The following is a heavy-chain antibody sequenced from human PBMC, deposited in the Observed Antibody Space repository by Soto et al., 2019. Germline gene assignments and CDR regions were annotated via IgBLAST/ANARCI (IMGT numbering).Heavy chain of an antibody. CDR2: MYYSGIT. CDR3: ARGYRQSGYSSSWVFDY. CDR1: GGSINSGGYY. J-gene: IGHJ4*02. D-gene: IGHD6-13*01. V-gene: IGHV4-31*03. Sequence: QVQLRESGPGLVKPSQTLSLTCTVSGGSINSGGYYWNWIRQHPGKGLEWIGYMYYSGITYYNPFLRSRVIISAETSEDHFALMLGSVTAADTAVYFCARGYRQSGYSSSWVFDYWGQGTLVNVSS.